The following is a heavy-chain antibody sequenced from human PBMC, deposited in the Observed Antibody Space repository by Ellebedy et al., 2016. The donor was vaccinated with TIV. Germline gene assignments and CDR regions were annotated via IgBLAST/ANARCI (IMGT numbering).Heavy chain of an antibody. CDR2: IYHSGST. CDR3: ARAGAGIAIFGVVRYGMDV. J-gene: IGHJ6*02. CDR1: GGSISSGGYS. Sequence: SETLSLTCAVSGGSISSGGYSWSWIRQPPGKGLEWIGYIYHSGSTFYNPSLKSRVTISVDTSKNQFSLKLSSVTAADTAVYYCARAGAGIAIFGVVRYGMDVWGQGTTVTVSS. V-gene: IGHV4-30-2*01. D-gene: IGHD3-3*01.